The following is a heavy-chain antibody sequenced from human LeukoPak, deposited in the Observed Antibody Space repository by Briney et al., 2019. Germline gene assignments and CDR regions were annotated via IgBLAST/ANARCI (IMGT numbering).Heavy chain of an antibody. CDR1: GGSVTGGGYY. CDR3: ARGSVNYCSSTSCSGAFDI. D-gene: IGHD2-2*01. V-gene: IGHV4-31*03. J-gene: IGHJ3*02. Sequence: SETLSLTCSVSGGSVTGGGYYWSWIRQHPGKGLEWIGFASYSGGTYYNPSLISRVTISVDTSKNQFSLKLSSVTAADTAVYYCARGSVNYCSSTSCSGAFDIWGQGTMVTVSS. CDR2: ASYSGGT.